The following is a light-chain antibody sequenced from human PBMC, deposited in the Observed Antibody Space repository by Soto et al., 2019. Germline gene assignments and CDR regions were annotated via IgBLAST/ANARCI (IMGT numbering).Light chain of an antibody. CDR3: QQYGSSGT. CDR1: QSVSTNY. CDR2: VAS. Sequence: EIVLTQSPGTLSLSPGARATLSCRASQSVSTNYLAWYQQTPGQAPRLLIYVASNRATGIPDRFSVSGSGTGFSLTISRSEPEDYAVDYCQQYGSSGTFGQGTKVELK. V-gene: IGKV3-20*01. J-gene: IGKJ1*01.